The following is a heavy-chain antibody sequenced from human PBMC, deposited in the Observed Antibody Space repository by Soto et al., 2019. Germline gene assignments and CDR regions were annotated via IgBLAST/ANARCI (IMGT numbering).Heavy chain of an antibody. Sequence: GGSLRLSCVASGFRFSSVAMHWVRQAPGKGPEPLAVISNDAIRRYYADSVKGRFIISRDNSKNTLYLQMNTLRNEDTAVYYCAKDQGVGGTLGLFDYWGQGTLVTVSS. CDR2: ISNDAIRR. J-gene: IGHJ4*02. CDR1: GFRFSSVA. CDR3: AKDQGVGGTLGLFDY. D-gene: IGHD1-26*01. V-gene: IGHV3-30*18.